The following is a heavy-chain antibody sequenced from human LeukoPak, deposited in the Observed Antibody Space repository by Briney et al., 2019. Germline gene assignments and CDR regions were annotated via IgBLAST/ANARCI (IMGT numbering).Heavy chain of an antibody. D-gene: IGHD6-13*01. Sequence: GGSLRLSCAASGLNFSSRWMNWVRQAPGQGLEWVASIKEDGSEKHYVDSVKGRFSISRDNGKNSLYLQMNSLRAEDTAVYYCARDSGWWRFDFWGQGTLVTVSS. CDR1: GLNFSSRW. J-gene: IGHJ4*02. CDR3: ARDSGWWRFDF. V-gene: IGHV3-7*03. CDR2: IKEDGSEK.